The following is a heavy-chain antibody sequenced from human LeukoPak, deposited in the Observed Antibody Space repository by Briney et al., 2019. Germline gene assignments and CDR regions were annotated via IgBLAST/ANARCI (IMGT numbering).Heavy chain of an antibody. J-gene: IGHJ4*02. CDR3: ASATWSDFSDFDY. D-gene: IGHD3-3*01. Sequence: ASVKVSCKTSGYIFTGYFLHWVRQAPGQGLEWMGWISPSSGGTNYAKKFQGRVTMTRDTSISTAYMELSRLTSDDTAVYYCASATWSDFSDFDYWGQGTLVIVSS. CDR1: GYIFTGYF. V-gene: IGHV1-2*02. CDR2: ISPSSGGT.